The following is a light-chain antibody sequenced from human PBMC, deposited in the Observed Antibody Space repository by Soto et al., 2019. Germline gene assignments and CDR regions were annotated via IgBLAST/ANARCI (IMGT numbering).Light chain of an antibody. CDR3: MQALQTRWT. Sequence: DIVMTQSPLSLSVTPGEPASISCRSSQSLLHSSGYNYLDWYLQKPGQSPQLLIYLGSNRASGVPDRFSDSGSGTDFTLKISRVEAEDVGVYYCMQALQTRWTFGQGTKVEIK. CDR1: QSLLHSSGYNY. V-gene: IGKV2-28*01. CDR2: LGS. J-gene: IGKJ1*01.